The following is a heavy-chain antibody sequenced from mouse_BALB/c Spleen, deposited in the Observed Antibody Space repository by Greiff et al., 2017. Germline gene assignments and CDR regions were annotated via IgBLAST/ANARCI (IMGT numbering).Heavy chain of an antibody. V-gene: IGHV5-9-4*01. CDR2: ISSGGSYT. J-gene: IGHJ3*01. CDR1: GFTFSSYA. CDR3: AREGLLGTGTFAY. Sequence: EVMLVESGGGLVKPGGSLKLSCAASGFTFSSYAMSWVRQSPEKRLEWVAEISSGGSYTYYPDTVTGRFTISRDNAKNTLYLEMGSLRSEDTAMYYCAREGLLGTGTFAYWGQGTLVTVSA. D-gene: IGHD4-1*01.